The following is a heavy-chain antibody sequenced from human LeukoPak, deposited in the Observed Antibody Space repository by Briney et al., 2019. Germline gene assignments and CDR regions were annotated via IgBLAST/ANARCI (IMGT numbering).Heavy chain of an antibody. Sequence: ASVKVSCKASGYTFTSYYMHWVRQATGQGLERMGIINPSGGSTSYAQKFQGRVTMTRDTSTSTVYMELSSLRSEDTAVYYCATAYSSSWYGGTVFDYWGQGTLVTVSS. J-gene: IGHJ4*02. CDR1: GYTFTSYY. V-gene: IGHV1-46*01. CDR3: ATAYSSSWYGGTVFDY. CDR2: INPSGGST. D-gene: IGHD6-13*01.